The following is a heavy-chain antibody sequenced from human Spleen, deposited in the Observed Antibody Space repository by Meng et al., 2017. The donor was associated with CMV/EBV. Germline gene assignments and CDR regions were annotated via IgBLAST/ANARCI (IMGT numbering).Heavy chain of an antibody. CDR2: TNHSGST. J-gene: IGHJ4*02. CDR3: ARGLEWLFQYFDY. V-gene: IGHV4-34*01. D-gene: IGHD3-3*01. Sequence: QVRLQEWGVGLLQPPGTVSPPCAVYVGSFCGYYWSWIRQPPGKGLEWIGETNHSGSTNYNPSLKSRVTISVDTSKNQFSLKLSSVTAADTAVYYCARGLEWLFQYFDYWGQGTLVTVSS. CDR1: VGSFCGYY.